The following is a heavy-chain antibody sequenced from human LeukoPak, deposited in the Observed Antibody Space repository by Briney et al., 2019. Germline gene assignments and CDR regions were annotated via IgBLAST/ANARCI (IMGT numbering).Heavy chain of an antibody. CDR1: GFTFSNYG. CDR2: IFYDGSSK. Sequence: GGSLRLSCAASGFTFSNYGMHWVRQPPGKGLEWLAAIFYDGSSKHYADTVKGRFTISRDNSKNTLYLQINSLRAGDTAVYYCARDQALYFSYGDYWGQGTLVTVSS. CDR3: ARDQALYFSYGDY. J-gene: IGHJ4*02. V-gene: IGHV3-33*01. D-gene: IGHD2/OR15-2a*01.